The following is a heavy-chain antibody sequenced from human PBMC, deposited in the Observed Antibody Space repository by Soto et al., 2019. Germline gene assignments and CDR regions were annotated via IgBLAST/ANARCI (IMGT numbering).Heavy chain of an antibody. CDR2: INSDGSST. J-gene: IGHJ3*01. CDR1: GFTFSSYW. Sequence: PGGSLRLSCAASGFTFSSYWMHWVRQAPGKGLVWVSRINSDGSSTSYADSVKGRFTISRDNAKNTLYLQMNSLRAEDTAVYYCAESRALADAFDFWGKGTMVTVSS. CDR3: AESRALADAFDF. D-gene: IGHD1-1*01. V-gene: IGHV3-74*01.